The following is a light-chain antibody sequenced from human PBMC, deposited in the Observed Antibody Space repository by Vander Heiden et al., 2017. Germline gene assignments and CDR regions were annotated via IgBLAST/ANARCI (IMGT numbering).Light chain of an antibody. V-gene: IGLV2-23*01. Sequence: QSALTQPASASGSPVQSITISCTGTSSDVGSYNLVSWYQQHPGKAPKLMIYEGSKRPSGVSNRFSGSKSGNTASLTISGLQAEDEADYYCCSYAGSSTNVVFGGGTKLTVL. CDR1: SSDVGSYNL. CDR3: CSYAGSSTNVV. J-gene: IGLJ2*01. CDR2: EGS.